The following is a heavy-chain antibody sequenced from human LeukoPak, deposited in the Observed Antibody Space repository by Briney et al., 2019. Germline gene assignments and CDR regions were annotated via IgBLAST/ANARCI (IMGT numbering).Heavy chain of an antibody. Sequence: PSETLSLTCTVSGGSISSGSYSWSWIRQPAGKGLDWIGHIYINGSTNCNPSLKSRVTISVDTSKNQFSLKLSSVTAADTAVYYCARSYGGYPTVWFDPWGQGTLVTVSS. D-gene: IGHD3-10*01. CDR2: IYINGST. J-gene: IGHJ5*02. V-gene: IGHV4-61*09. CDR1: GGSISSGSYS. CDR3: ARSYGGYPTVWFDP.